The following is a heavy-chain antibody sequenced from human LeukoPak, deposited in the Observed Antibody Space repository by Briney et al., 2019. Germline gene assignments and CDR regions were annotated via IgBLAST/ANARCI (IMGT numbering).Heavy chain of an antibody. Sequence: GGSLRLSCAASGFTFSSYAMSWVRQAPGKGLEWVSAISGSGGSTYYADSVKGRFTISRDNSKNTLYLQMNSLRAEDTAVYYCAEDLITGTTMEVDWFDPWGQGTLVTVSS. D-gene: IGHD1-7*01. CDR2: ISGSGGST. CDR1: GFTFSSYA. CDR3: AEDLITGTTMEVDWFDP. V-gene: IGHV3-23*01. J-gene: IGHJ5*02.